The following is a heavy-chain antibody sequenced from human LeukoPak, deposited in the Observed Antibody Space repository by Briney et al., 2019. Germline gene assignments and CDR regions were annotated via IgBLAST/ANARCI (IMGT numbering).Heavy chain of an antibody. D-gene: IGHD2-15*01. CDR3: APSVRSGGSYYFDY. V-gene: IGHV1-46*01. CDR2: INPSDGST. CDR1: GDTFSKNY. Sequence: ASVKVSCKASGDTFSKNYIHWVRQAPGQGLAWMGIINPSDGSTTYTQKFQGRVTMTTDTSTSSVNMELSSLRYEDTAVYYCAPSVRSGGSYYFDYWGQGTLVTVSS. J-gene: IGHJ4*02.